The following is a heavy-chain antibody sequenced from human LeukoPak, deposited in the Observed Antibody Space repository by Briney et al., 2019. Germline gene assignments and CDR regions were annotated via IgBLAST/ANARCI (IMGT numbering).Heavy chain of an antibody. CDR1: GYTFTNNW. V-gene: IGHV5-10-1*01. CDR2: INPSDSNT. J-gene: IGHJ4*02. CDR3: ARQRYYYDSSGAYFDY. D-gene: IGHD3-22*01. Sequence: GESLKISCKGSGYTFTNNWISWVRQMPGKGLEWMGRINPSDSNTDYSPSFQGHVTISADKSINTVYLQWGSLKASDTAIYYCARQRYYYDSSGAYFDYWGQGTLVTVSS.